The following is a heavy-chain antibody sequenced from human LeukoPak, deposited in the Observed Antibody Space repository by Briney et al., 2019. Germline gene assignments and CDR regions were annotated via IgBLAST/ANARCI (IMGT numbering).Heavy chain of an antibody. D-gene: IGHD3-10*01. CDR3: ARDRYGSGSSPHDY. CDR2: ISSSSSYI. J-gene: IGHJ4*02. CDR1: GFIFSSHS. Sequence: GGSLRLSCAGFGFIFSSHSMNWVRQAPGKGLEWVSSISSSSSYIYYADSVKGRFTISRDNSKNTLYLQMNSLRAEDTAVYYCARDRYGSGSSPHDYWGQGTLVTVSS. V-gene: IGHV3-21*01.